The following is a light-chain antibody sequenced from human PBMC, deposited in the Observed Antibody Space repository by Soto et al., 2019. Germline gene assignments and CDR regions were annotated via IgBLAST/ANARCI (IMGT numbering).Light chain of an antibody. V-gene: IGLV2-23*02. Sequence: QSALTQPASVSGSPGQSITISCTGTSSDVGRYNLVSWYQQHPGKAPKLMIYEVSQRPSGVSNRFSGSKSGNTASLTISGLQTEDEADYYCCSYAGRDVVFGGGTKLTVL. J-gene: IGLJ2*01. CDR1: SSDVGRYNL. CDR3: CSYAGRDVV. CDR2: EVS.